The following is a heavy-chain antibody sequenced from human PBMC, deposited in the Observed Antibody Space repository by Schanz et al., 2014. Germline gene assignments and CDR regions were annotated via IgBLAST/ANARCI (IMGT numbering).Heavy chain of an antibody. V-gene: IGHV1-18*01. D-gene: IGHD6-19*01. CDR2: ISAYNGNT. Sequence: QVQLVQSGAEVKKPGASVKVSCKASGYTFTSYGINWVRQAPGQGLEWMGWISAYNGNTNYAQKLQGRVTMTTDTSTSTAYMELRSLRADDTAVYYCARGGYSSGWYDRDIARFDYWGQGTLVTVSS. J-gene: IGHJ4*02. CDR1: GYTFTSYG. CDR3: ARGGYSSGWYDRDIARFDY.